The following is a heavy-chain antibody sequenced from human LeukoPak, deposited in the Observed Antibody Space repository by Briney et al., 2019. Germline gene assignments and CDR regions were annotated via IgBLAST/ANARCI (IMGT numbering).Heavy chain of an antibody. CDR3: AKDGLALYNWNYGDY. D-gene: IGHD1-7*01. J-gene: IGHJ4*02. CDR1: GFTFSSYA. CDR2: ISGSGGST. Sequence: GGSLRLSCAASGFTFSSYAMSWVRQAPGEGLEWVSAISGSGGSTYYADSVKGRFTISRDNSKNTLYLQMNSLRAEDTAVYYCAKDGLALYNWNYGDYWGQGTLVTVSS. V-gene: IGHV3-23*01.